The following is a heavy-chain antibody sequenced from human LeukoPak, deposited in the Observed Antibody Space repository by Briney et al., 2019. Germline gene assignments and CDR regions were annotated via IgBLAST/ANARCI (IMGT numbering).Heavy chain of an antibody. CDR3: ATSHGWSPDH. CDR1: GFTFADYF. J-gene: IGHJ4*02. V-gene: IGHV3-43*02. D-gene: IGHD6-19*01. Sequence: PGGSLRLSCAAFGFTFADYFMHWVRQAPGKGLECISFISGDGTTTYYRDSVRGRFTISRDNSKNSLYLQLESLRADDTALYFCATSHGWSPDHWGQGTLVTVSS. CDR2: ISGDGTTT.